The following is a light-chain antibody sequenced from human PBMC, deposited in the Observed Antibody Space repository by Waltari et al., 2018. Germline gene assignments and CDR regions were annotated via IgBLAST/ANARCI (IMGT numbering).Light chain of an antibody. CDR1: QNVNRW. CDR2: KAS. J-gene: IGKJ1*01. Sequence: DIQMTQSPSTLSVSVGDRVTITCRARQNVNRWLASYQQKPGKAPTLLIYKASSLESGVPSRFSGSGSGTEFTLTISSLQADDFATYYCQHYNGDSRTFGQGTKVEIK. CDR3: QHYNGDSRT. V-gene: IGKV1-5*03.